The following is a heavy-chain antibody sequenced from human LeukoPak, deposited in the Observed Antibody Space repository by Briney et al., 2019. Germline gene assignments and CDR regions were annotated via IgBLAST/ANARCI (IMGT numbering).Heavy chain of an antibody. CDR1: RFTFSTYA. CDR2: ISGSGYTT. J-gene: IGHJ4*02. Sequence: GGSLRLSCTVSRFTFSTYAMSWVRQAPGKGLEWVSSISGSGYTTYYTGSVKGRFTISRDNSKHALYLQMSSLRAEDTAVYYCAKSQRNDQQVVQRIDYWGQGTLVTVSS. CDR3: AKSQRNDQQVVQRIDY. V-gene: IGHV3-23*01. D-gene: IGHD2-2*01.